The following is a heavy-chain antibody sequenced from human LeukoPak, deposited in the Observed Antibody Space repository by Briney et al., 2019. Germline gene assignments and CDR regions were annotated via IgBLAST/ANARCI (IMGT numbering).Heavy chain of an antibody. CDR2: ISWNSGSI. J-gene: IGHJ4*02. CDR1: EFTFDDYA. D-gene: IGHD6-19*01. Sequence: GGSLRLSCAASEFTFDDYAMHWVRQAPGKGLEWVSGISWNSGSIGYADSVKGRFTISRDNAKNSLYLQMNSLRAEDTALYYCAKGSPPRIAVAGTYADYWGQGTLVTVSS. CDR3: AKGSPPRIAVAGTYADY. V-gene: IGHV3-9*01.